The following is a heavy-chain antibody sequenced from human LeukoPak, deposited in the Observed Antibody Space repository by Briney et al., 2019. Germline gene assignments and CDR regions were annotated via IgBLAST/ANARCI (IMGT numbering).Heavy chain of an antibody. CDR1: GGSISSYY. V-gene: IGHV4-59*08. J-gene: IGHJ6*02. CDR2: IYYSGST. Sequence: PSETLSLTCTVSGGSISSYYWSWIRQPPGKGLEWIGYIYYSGSTNYNPSLKSRVTISVDTSKNQFSLKLSSVTAADTAVYYCARRTMVYYYGMDVWGQGTTVTVSS. CDR3: ARRTMVYYYGMDV. D-gene: IGHD3-10*01.